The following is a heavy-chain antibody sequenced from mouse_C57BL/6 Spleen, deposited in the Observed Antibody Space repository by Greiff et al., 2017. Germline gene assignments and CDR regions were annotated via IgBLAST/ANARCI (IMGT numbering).Heavy chain of an antibody. CDR1: GFTFSSYA. Sequence: EVKLVESGGGLVKPGGSLKLSCAASGFTFSSYAMSWVRQTPEKRLEWVATISDGGSYTYYPDNVKGRFTISRDNAKNNLYLQMSHLKSEDTAMYYCARDRGYDGLYYAMDYWGQGTSVTVSS. D-gene: IGHD2-2*01. J-gene: IGHJ4*01. CDR2: ISDGGSYT. V-gene: IGHV5-4*01. CDR3: ARDRGYDGLYYAMDY.